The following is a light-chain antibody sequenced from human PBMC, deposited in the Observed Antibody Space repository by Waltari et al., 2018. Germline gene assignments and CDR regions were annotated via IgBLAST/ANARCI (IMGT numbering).Light chain of an antibody. CDR1: QSISSW. V-gene: IGKV1-5*03. CDR3: LQYSNYSWT. CDR2: KAA. Sequence: DVQLTQSPSTLSASVGDRVTITCRASQSISSWLAWYQKKPGQAPQVLIYKAATLQSGVPSRFRGSGSGTEFTLTIDSLQPDDVATYYCLQYSNYSWTFGQGTKVEIK. J-gene: IGKJ1*01.